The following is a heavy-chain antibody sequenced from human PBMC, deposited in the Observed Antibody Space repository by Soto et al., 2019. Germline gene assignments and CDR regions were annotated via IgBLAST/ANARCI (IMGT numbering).Heavy chain of an antibody. J-gene: IGHJ6*02. CDR1: GYTFTSYY. D-gene: IGHD3-22*01. V-gene: IGHV1-46*01. CDR3: ARDYYDSSGTPFYYYGMDV. CDR2: INPSGGST. Sequence: GASVKVSCKASGYTFTSYYMPWVRQAPGQGLEWMGIINPSGGSTSYAQKFQGRVTMTRDTSTSTVYMELSSLRSEDTAVYYCARDYYDSSGTPFYYYGMDVWGQGTTVTISS.